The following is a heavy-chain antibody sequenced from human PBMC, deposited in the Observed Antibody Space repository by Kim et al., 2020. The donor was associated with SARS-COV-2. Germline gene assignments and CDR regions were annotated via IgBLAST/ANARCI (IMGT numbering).Heavy chain of an antibody. CDR1: GGSISSGSYY. V-gene: IGHV4-61*02. CDR2: IYTSGST. D-gene: IGHD5-18*01. Sequence: SETLSLTCTVSGGSISSGSYYWSWIRQPAGKGLEWIGRIYTSGSTNYNPSLKSRVTISVDTSKNQFSLKLSSVTAADTAVYYCARFDAVDTAMAVDAFDIWGQGTMVTVSS. CDR3: ARFDAVDTAMAVDAFDI. J-gene: IGHJ3*02.